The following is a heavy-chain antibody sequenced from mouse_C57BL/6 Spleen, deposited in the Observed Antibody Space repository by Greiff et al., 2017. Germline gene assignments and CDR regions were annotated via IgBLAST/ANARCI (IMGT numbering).Heavy chain of an antibody. Sequence: EVQLVESEGGLVQPGSSMKLSCTASGFTFSDYYMAWVRQVPEKGLEWVANINYDGSSTYYLDSLKSRFIISRDNAKNILYLQMSSLKSEDTATYYCAREADGYSYFDYWGQGTTLTVSS. D-gene: IGHD2-3*01. CDR3: AREADGYSYFDY. J-gene: IGHJ2*01. CDR1: GFTFSDYY. CDR2: INYDGSST. V-gene: IGHV5-16*01.